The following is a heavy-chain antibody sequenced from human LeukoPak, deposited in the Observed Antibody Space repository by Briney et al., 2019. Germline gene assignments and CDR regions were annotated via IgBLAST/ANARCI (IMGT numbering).Heavy chain of an antibody. D-gene: IGHD5-18*01. J-gene: IGHJ4*02. Sequence: GGSLRLSCAASGFTFSSYAMSWVRQAPGKGLEWVSAISGSGGSTYYADSVKGRFTISRDNSKNTMYLQMNSLRAEDTAVYYCAKGQRRGYSYGNFDYWGQGTLVTVSS. CDR2: ISGSGGST. V-gene: IGHV3-23*01. CDR1: GFTFSSYA. CDR3: AKGQRRGYSYGNFDY.